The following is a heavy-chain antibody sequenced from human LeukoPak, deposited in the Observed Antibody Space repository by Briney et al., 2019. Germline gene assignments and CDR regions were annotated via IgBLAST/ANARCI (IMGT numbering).Heavy chain of an antibody. CDR2: ISAYNGHT. V-gene: IGHV1-18*01. CDR3: ARGRYYGSGSYYKNDAFDI. J-gene: IGHJ3*02. CDR1: DYTFTSNG. Sequence: ASVKVSCKASDYTFTSNGISWVRQAPGQRLEWMGWISAYNGHTNYAQKLQGRVTMTTDTSTSTAYMELRSLRSDDTAVYYCARGRYYGSGSYYKNDAFDIWGQGTMVTVSS. D-gene: IGHD3-10*01.